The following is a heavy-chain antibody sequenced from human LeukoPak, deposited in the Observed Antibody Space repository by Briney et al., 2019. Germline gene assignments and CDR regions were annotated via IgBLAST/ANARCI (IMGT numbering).Heavy chain of an antibody. Sequence: PSETLSLTCIVSGGSISSSSYYWGWIRQPPGKGLEWIGSIYYSGSTYYNPSLKSRVTISVDTSKNQFSLTLSSVTAADTAVYYCARSSGYLAFHIWGQGTVVTVSS. CDR3: ARSSGYLAFHI. CDR2: IYYSGST. J-gene: IGHJ3*02. D-gene: IGHD3-22*01. CDR1: GGSISSSSYY. V-gene: IGHV4-39*07.